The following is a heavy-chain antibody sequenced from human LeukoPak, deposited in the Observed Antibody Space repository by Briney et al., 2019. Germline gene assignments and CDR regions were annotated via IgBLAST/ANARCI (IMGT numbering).Heavy chain of an antibody. Sequence: GGSLTLSCAASGFTFSSYGMHWVRQAPGEGLEWAAVIWYDGSNKYYADSVKGRFTISRDNSKNTLYLQMNSLRAEDTAVYYCARDLTSRYCSSGRCYFGAFDIWGQGTMVTVSS. CDR1: GFTFSSYG. CDR2: IWYDGSNK. D-gene: IGHD2-15*01. V-gene: IGHV3-33*01. J-gene: IGHJ3*02. CDR3: ARDLTSRYCSSGRCYFGAFDI.